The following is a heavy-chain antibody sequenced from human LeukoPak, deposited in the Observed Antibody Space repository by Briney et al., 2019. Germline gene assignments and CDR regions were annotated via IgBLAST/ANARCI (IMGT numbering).Heavy chain of an antibody. D-gene: IGHD6-13*01. V-gene: IGHV3-48*01. CDR3: AKSVGCIAAAGSECSYYYYYMDV. CDR1: GFTFSSYS. Sequence: GGSLRLSCAASGFTFSSYSMDWVRQAPGKGLEWVSYISSSSSTIYYADSVKGRFTISRDNAKNSLYLQMNSLRAEDTAVYYCAKSVGCIAAAGSECSYYYYYMDVWGKGTTVTVSS. CDR2: ISSSSSTI. J-gene: IGHJ6*03.